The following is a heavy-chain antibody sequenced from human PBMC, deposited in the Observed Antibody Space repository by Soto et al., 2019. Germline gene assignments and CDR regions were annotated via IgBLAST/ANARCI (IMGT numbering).Heavy chain of an antibody. CDR3: AHSRWVYCSTTSCTYCFDY. J-gene: IGHJ4*02. CDR1: GFSLSTSGVR. D-gene: IGHD2-2*01. Sequence: SGPTLVNPTQTLTLTCTFSGFSLSTSGVRVGWIRQPPGRALEWLALIYWDDDKRYSPSLKSRLTITKDTSKNQVVLTMTNMDPVDTATYYCAHSRWVYCSTTSCTYCFDYWGQGTLVTVSS. V-gene: IGHV2-5*02. CDR2: IYWDDDK.